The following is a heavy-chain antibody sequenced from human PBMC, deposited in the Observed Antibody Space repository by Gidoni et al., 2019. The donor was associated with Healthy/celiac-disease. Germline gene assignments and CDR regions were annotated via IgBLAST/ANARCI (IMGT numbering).Heavy chain of an antibody. CDR1: GFTFDDYA. J-gene: IGHJ6*02. CDR2: ISWNSGSI. CDR3: AKDVALYYYDGMDV. Sequence: EVQLVESGGGLVQPGRSLRLSCAASGFTFDDYAMHWVRQAPGKGLEWGSGISWNSGSIGYADSVKGRFTISRDNAKNSLYLQMNSLRAEDTALYYCAKDVALYYYDGMDVWGQGTTVTVSS. V-gene: IGHV3-9*01.